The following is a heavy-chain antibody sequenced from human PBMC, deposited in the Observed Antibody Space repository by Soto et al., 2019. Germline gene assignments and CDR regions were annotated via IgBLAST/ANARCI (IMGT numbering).Heavy chain of an antibody. CDR1: GFTFSSYA. V-gene: IGHV3-30-3*01. D-gene: IGHD5-12*01. CDR2: ISYDGSNK. Sequence: GGSLRLSCAASGFTFSSYAMHWVRQAPGKGLEWVAVISYDGSNKYYADSVKGRFTISRDNSKNTLYLQMNSLRAEDTAVYYCASSGEDIVATIPYYFDYWGQGTLVTVSS. J-gene: IGHJ4*02. CDR3: ASSGEDIVATIPYYFDY.